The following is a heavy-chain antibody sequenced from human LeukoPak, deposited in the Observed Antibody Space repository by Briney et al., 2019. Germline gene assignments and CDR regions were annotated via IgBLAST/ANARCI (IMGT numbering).Heavy chain of an antibody. CDR1: GYTFTVQY. D-gene: IGHD1-26*01. CDR3: ASIRGTFGY. J-gene: IGHJ4*02. Sequence: GASVKVSCKASGYTFTVQYIHWLRQAPGQGLEWIGLIKPNSGATNYAQQYQGRVTMTRDTSINTAYMDLRSLTSDDTAMYYCASIRGTFGYWGQGTLVTVSS. CDR2: IKPNSGAT. V-gene: IGHV1-2*02.